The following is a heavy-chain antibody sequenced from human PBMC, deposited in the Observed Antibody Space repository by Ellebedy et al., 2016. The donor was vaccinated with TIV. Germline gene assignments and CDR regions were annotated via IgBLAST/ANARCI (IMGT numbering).Heavy chain of an antibody. CDR2: IGSVSSHT. J-gene: IGHJ4*02. CDR1: GFTFSDYY. CDR3: ARRVAGKAPFDY. V-gene: IGHV3-11*06. Sequence: GESLKISRAASGFTFSDYYMNWIRQAPGKGLEWVSYIGSVSSHTNYSDSVKGRFTVSRDNAKNSLYLQMNSLSAEDTAVYYCARRVAGKAPFDYWGQGTLVTVSS. D-gene: IGHD6-19*01.